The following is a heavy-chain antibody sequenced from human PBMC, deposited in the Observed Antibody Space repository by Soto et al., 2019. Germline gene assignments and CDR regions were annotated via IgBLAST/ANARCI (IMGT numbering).Heavy chain of an antibody. CDR3: AKVRSTTIFDVVSLFDY. CDR1: GGSVSSGSYY. CDR2: IYYSGST. V-gene: IGHV4-61*01. Sequence: SETLSLTCTVSGGSVSSGSYYWSRIRQPPGKGLEWIGYIYYSGSTNYNPSLKSRVTISVDTSKNQFSLKLSSVTAADTAVYYCAKVRSTTIFDVVSLFDYWGQGTLVTVSS. J-gene: IGHJ4*02. D-gene: IGHD3-3*01.